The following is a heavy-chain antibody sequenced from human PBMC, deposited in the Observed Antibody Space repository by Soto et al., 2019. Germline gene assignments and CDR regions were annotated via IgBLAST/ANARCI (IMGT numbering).Heavy chain of an antibody. J-gene: IGHJ5*02. V-gene: IGHV3-33*01. CDR1: GFTFSSYG. CDR2: IWYDGSNK. D-gene: IGHD2-15*01. CDR3: ARAPTLYCSGGSCYSGWFDP. Sequence: QVQLVESGGGVVQPGRSLRLSCAASGFTFSSYGMHWVRQAPGKGLEWVAVIWYDGSNKYYADSVKGRFTISRDNSKNTLYLQMNSLRAEDTAVYYCARAPTLYCSGGSCYSGWFDPWGQEPWSPSPQ.